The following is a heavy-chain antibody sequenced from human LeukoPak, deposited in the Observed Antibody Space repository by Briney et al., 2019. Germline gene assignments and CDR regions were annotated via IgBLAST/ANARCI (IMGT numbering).Heavy chain of an antibody. CDR1: GFTFSSYG. CDR2: ISGSGGST. V-gene: IGHV3-23*01. Sequence: PGGTLRLSRAASGFTFSSYGMSWVRQAPGKGLEWVSAISGSGGSTYYADSVKGRFTISRDNSKNTLYLQMNSLRAEDTAVYYCAKGPSGWSQFYYFDYWGQGTLVTVSS. J-gene: IGHJ4*02. D-gene: IGHD6-19*01. CDR3: AKGPSGWSQFYYFDY.